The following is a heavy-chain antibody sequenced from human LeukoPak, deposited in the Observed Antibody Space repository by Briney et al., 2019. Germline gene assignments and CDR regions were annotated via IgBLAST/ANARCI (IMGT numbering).Heavy chain of an antibody. CDR2: MNPNTGKT. CDR3: ARGRYCGTTSCYKYNLDV. Sequence: ASVKVSCKASGYTFTNYDINWVRQATGQGLEWMGRMNPNTGKTAYAQKFQDRVTFSMNTSINTAYMKLSSLRSEDTAVYYCARGRYCGTTSCYKYNLDVWGKGATVTVSS. V-gene: IGHV1-8*03. CDR1: GYTFTNYD. D-gene: IGHD2-2*02. J-gene: IGHJ6*03.